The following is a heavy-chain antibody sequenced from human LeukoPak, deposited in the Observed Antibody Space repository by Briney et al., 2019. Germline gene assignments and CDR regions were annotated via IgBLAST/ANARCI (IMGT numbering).Heavy chain of an antibody. CDR3: ARGIGDCYFDY. J-gene: IGHJ4*02. Sequence: PGGSLRLSCAASGFTVSSNYMSWVRQAPGKGLEWVSVIYSGGSTYYADSVKGRFTISRDNSKNTLYLQMNSLRADTAVYYCARGIGDCYFDYWGQGTLVTAS. CDR2: IYSGGST. V-gene: IGHV3-53*01. D-gene: IGHD2-21*02. CDR1: GFTVSSNY.